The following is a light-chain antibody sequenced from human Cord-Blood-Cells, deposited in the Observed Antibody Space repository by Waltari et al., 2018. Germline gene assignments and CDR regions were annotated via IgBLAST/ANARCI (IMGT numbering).Light chain of an antibody. CDR2: GKN. V-gene: IGLV3-19*01. J-gene: IGLJ2*01. CDR1: SLRSYY. Sequence: SSELTQDPAVSVALGQTVGITCQGDSLRSYYASWYQQKPGQAPVLVIYGKNNRPSGIPDRFPGSSSGNTASLTITGAQAEDEADYYCNSRDSSGNHVVFGGGTKLTVL. CDR3: NSRDSSGNHVV.